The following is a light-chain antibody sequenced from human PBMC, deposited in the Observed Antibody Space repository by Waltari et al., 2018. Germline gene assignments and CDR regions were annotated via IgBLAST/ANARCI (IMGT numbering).Light chain of an antibody. J-gene: IGKJ1*01. Sequence: DIQMTQSPSSLSASVGDRVTITCRASESIRTYLNWYQHTAGRAPKLLIYATSSLQSGVPSRFSGSGSETDFTLTITSLQPEDFTTYYCQQSYNMWAFGQGTKVEIK. V-gene: IGKV1-39*01. CDR3: QQSYNMWA. CDR2: ATS. CDR1: ESIRTY.